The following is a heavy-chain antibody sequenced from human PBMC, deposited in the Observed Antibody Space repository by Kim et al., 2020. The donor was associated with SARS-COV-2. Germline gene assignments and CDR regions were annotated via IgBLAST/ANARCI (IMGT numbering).Heavy chain of an antibody. V-gene: IGHV3-33*01. CDR3: ARDRRGYYGSGSYYISNWFDP. CDR2: IWYDGSNK. CDR1: GFTFSSYG. J-gene: IGHJ5*02. Sequence: GGSLRLSCAASGFTFSSYGMHWVRQAPGKGLEWVAVIWYDGSNKYYADSVKGRFTISRDNSKNTLYLQMNSLRAEDTAVYYCARDRRGYYGSGSYYISNWFDPWGQGTLVTVSS. D-gene: IGHD3-10*01.